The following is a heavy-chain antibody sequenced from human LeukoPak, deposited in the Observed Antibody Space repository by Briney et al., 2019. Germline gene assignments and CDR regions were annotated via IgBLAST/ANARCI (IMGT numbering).Heavy chain of an antibody. D-gene: IGHD3-16*01. Sequence: GGSLRLSCAASGFTFSSYAMTWVRQAPGKGLQWVSTIYGSGGTTYYADSVKGRFTISRDNSKNTLYLQMNSLRVEDTAVYYCAKALMMTFGRPKNIDPWGQGTLVTVSS. J-gene: IGHJ5*02. CDR1: GFTFSSYA. CDR2: IYGSGGTT. V-gene: IGHV3-23*01. CDR3: AKALMMTFGRPKNIDP.